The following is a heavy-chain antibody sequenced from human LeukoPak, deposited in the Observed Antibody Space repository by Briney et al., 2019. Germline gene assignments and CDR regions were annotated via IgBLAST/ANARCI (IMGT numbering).Heavy chain of an antibody. Sequence: GGSPRLSCAASGFTFSNYEMNWVRQAPGKGLEWFSYISSSGTTKYYADSVKGRFTISRDNAKNSLYLQLNSLRAEDTAVYYCARDRDPGYYDTNGYRRVNAFDIWGQGTMVTVSS. J-gene: IGHJ3*02. D-gene: IGHD3-22*01. CDR2: ISSSGTTK. CDR3: ARDRDPGYYDTNGYRRVNAFDI. V-gene: IGHV3-48*03. CDR1: GFTFSNYE.